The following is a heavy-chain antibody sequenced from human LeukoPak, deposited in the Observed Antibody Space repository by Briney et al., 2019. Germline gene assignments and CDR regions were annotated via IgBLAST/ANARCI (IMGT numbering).Heavy chain of an antibody. V-gene: IGHV3-30*02. CDR3: AKDLGNWNSEYYFDY. Sequence: PGGSLRPSCAASGFTFSSYGMHWVRQAPGKGLEWVAFIRYDGSNKYYADSVKGRFTISRDNSKNTLYLQMNSLRAEDTAVYYCAKDLGNWNSEYYFDYWGQGTLVTVSS. CDR2: IRYDGSNK. CDR1: GFTFSSYG. J-gene: IGHJ4*02. D-gene: IGHD1-7*01.